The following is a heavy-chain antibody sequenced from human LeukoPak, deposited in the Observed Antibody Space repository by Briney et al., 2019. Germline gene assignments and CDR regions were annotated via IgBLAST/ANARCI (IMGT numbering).Heavy chain of an antibody. V-gene: IGHV3-48*01. CDR1: GFTFSSYS. Sequence: GGSLRLSCAASGFTFSSYSMNWVRQALGKGLEWVSYISSSSSTIYYADSVKGRFTASRDNAENSMYLQMNSLRAEDTAVYYCARLGKGYYDSSGYYYYYYGMDVWGQGTTVTVSS. J-gene: IGHJ6*02. CDR3: ARLGKGYYDSSGYYYYYYGMDV. D-gene: IGHD3-22*01. CDR2: ISSSSSTI.